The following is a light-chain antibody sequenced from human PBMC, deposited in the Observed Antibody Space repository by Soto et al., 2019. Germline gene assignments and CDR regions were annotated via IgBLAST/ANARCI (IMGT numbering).Light chain of an antibody. CDR3: HQSFSAPRT. CDR2: TAS. Sequence: DIQMTQSPSSLSASVGDRVTITCRASQRIMTYLNWYQQHPGEAPKLLIYTASTLHSGVPSRFSGSGSGTDFTLTINNLQHEDCATYYCHQSFSAPRTFGQGTKVDI. J-gene: IGKJ1*01. V-gene: IGKV1-39*01. CDR1: QRIMTY.